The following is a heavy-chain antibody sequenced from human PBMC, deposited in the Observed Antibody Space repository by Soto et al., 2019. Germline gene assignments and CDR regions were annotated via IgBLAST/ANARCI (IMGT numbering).Heavy chain of an antibody. CDR3: ARYVPYCTNGVCYHFDY. Sequence: PGGSLRLSCAASGFTFSSYGMHWVRQAPGKGLEWVAVIWYEESNKYYADSVKGRFTISRDNTKNTLYLQMNSMRAEVSAVYYCARYVPYCTNGVCYHFDYWGQGTLVTVSS. D-gene: IGHD2-8*01. CDR1: GFTFSSYG. V-gene: IGHV3-33*01. J-gene: IGHJ4*02. CDR2: IWYEESNK.